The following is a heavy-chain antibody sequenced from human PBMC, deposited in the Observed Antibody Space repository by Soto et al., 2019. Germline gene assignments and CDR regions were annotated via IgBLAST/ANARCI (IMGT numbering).Heavy chain of an antibody. CDR3: ARRDQNWFDP. Sequence: TLSLTCTVSGGSISSSSHYWGWIRQPPGKGLEWIGSIYYSGSTNYNPSLKSRVTISVDTSKNQSSLKLSSVTATDTAVYYCARRDQNWFDPWGQGTLVTVSS. V-gene: IGHV4-39*01. J-gene: IGHJ5*02. CDR1: GGSISSSSHY. CDR2: IYYSGST.